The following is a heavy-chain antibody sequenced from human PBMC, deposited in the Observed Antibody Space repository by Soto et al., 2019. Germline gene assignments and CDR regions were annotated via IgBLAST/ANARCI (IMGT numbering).Heavy chain of an antibody. V-gene: IGHV3-30*03. CDR1: GFTFSSYG. J-gene: IGHJ4*02. CDR2: ISYDGSNK. CDR3: ARDHSSSWYYFDY. D-gene: IGHD6-13*01. Sequence: QPGGSLRLSCAASGFTFSSYGMHWVRQAPGKGLEWVAVISYDGSNKYYADSVKGRFTISRDNSKNTLYLQMNSLRAEDTAVYYCARDHSSSWYYFDYWGQGTLVTVSS.